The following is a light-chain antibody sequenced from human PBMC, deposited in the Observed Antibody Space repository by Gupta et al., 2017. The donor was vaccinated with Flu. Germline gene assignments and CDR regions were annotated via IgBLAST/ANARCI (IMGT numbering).Light chain of an antibody. J-gene: IGLJ3*02. CDR3: LLHDGASNLGV. Sequence: QPVVTQEPSLTVSPGGTVTITCASSTGAVTSDSYPSWFQQNPGQPPRALIYGKNNKHSGTPARFSGSIFAGKAAVTVSGVQAEDEAEYYWLLHDGASNLGVFGGGTKLTVL. CDR1: TGAVTSDSY. CDR2: GKN. V-gene: IGLV7-43*01.